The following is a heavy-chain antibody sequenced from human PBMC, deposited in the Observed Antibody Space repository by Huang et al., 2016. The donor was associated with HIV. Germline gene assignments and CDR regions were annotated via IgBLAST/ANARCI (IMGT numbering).Heavy chain of an antibody. Sequence: QVQLQESGPRLVKPSQTLSLTCTVSGGPISSGNYFWSWIRQPVGSGLEWIGHIYTGGTTIYSPTLGSGSTSYSPSLRSRVTISVDMSMNLFFLNLTSVTAADTAVYYCARGFSRSFEHYFDSWGQGTLVTVSS. CDR1: GGPISSGNYF. V-gene: IGHV4-61*09. D-gene: IGHD3-10*01. CDR2: IYTGGTTIYSPTLGSGST. CDR3: ARGFSRSFEHYFDS. J-gene: IGHJ4*02.